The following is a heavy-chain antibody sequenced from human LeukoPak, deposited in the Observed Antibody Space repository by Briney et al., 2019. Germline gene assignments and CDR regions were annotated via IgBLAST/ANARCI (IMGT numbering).Heavy chain of an antibody. CDR2: VYSGGDT. CDR1: GFTVSSNC. V-gene: IGHV3-53*01. Sequence: GGSLRLSCAASGFTVSSNCMSWVRQAPGKGLEWVSAVYSGGDTYYADSVKGRFTISRDNSKNTVYLQMNSLRAEDTAVYYCAREGSYYGFDYWGQGTLVTVSS. D-gene: IGHD1-26*01. J-gene: IGHJ4*02. CDR3: AREGSYYGFDY.